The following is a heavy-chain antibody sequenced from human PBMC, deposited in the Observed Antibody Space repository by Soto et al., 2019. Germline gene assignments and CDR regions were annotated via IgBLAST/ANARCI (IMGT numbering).Heavy chain of an antibody. CDR3: ATQDFRGTTGTT. D-gene: IGHD1-1*01. J-gene: IGHJ4*02. Sequence: PGGSLRLSCAASGFTFSSFAMGWVRQAPGKGLEWVSLISGSSDITYYANSVKGRFTISRDNSKNTLYLQINSLRAEDTAVYFCATQDFRGTTGTTWGQGTLVTVS. CDR1: GFTFSSFA. CDR2: ISGSSDIT. V-gene: IGHV3-23*01.